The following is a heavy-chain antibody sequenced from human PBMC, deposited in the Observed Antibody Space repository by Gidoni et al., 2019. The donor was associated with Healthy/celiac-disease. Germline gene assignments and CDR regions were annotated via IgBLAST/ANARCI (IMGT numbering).Heavy chain of an antibody. CDR2: IYYSGST. V-gene: IGHV4-59*01. D-gene: IGHD4-17*01. Sequence: QVQLQESGPGLVKPSETLSLTCTVSGGSISSYYWSWIRQHPGKGLEWIGYIYYSGSTNYNPSLKSRVTISVDTSKNQFSLKLSSVTAADTAVYYCARDRGYGDYAGYYGMDVWGQGTTVTVSS. CDR1: GGSISSYY. CDR3: ARDRGYGDYAGYYGMDV. J-gene: IGHJ6*02.